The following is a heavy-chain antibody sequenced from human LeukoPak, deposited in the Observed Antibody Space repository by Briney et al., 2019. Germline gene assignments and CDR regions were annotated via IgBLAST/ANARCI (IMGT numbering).Heavy chain of an antibody. J-gene: IGHJ4*02. CDR1: GFTFNSHE. D-gene: IGHD6-19*01. CDR2: ISSGGTTT. Sequence: GGSLRLSCAASGFTFNSHEMNWVRQAPGKGLEWVSYISSGGTTTYYADSVNGRFTISGDNAKNSLNLQMNSLRAEDTAVYYCASPSSGVTGFDYWGQGTLVTVSS. CDR3: ASPSSGVTGFDY. V-gene: IGHV3-48*03.